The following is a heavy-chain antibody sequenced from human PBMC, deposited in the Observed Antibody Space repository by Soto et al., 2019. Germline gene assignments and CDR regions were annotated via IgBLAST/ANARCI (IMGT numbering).Heavy chain of an antibody. CDR1: GFTFSSYA. J-gene: IGHJ6*02. CDR3: ATEHYGMDV. Sequence: EVQLLESGGGLVQPGGSLRLSCAASGFTFSSYAMSWVRQAPGKGLEWVSAISGSGGSTDYADSVKGRFTISSDISKNPQYLQLNSLRAEDTAVYYGATEHYGMDVWGQGTTVTVCS. CDR2: ISGSGGST. V-gene: IGHV3-23*01.